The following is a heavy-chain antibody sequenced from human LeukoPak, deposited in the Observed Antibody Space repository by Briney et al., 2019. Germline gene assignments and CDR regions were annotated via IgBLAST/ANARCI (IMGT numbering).Heavy chain of an antibody. CDR1: GGSFSGYY. Sequence: SETLSPTCAVYGGSFSGYYWSWIRQPPGKGLEWIGEINHSGSTNYSPSLKSRVTISVDTSKNQFSLKLSSVTAADTAVYYCASTPARDYWGQGTLVTVSS. J-gene: IGHJ4*02. V-gene: IGHV4-34*01. CDR2: INHSGST. CDR3: ASTPARDY.